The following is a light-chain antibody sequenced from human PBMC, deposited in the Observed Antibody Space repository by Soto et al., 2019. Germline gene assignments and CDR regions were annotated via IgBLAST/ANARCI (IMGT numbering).Light chain of an antibody. J-gene: IGLJ2*01. CDR2: EVS. CDR3: SSYTSTTTFVI. V-gene: IGLV2-18*02. CDR1: SSDVGTYNR. Sequence: QSALTQPPSVSGSPGQSVTISCTGTSSDVGTYNRVSWYQQPPGTAPRLMIYEVSNRPSGVPDRFSGSKSGNTASLTISGLQPEDEADYYCSSYTSTTTFVIFGGGTKL.